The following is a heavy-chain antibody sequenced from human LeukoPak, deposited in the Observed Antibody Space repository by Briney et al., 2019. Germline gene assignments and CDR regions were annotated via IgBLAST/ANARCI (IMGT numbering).Heavy chain of an antibody. Sequence: ASVKVSCKTSGYTFIGHYIHWVRQAPGQGLEWMGWINPKNGGANYAPRFRGRVTMTRDRSTSTVYMELTRLTSDDTAVYYCARTSFWESPVNWFDPWGQGTLVTVSS. J-gene: IGHJ5*02. CDR1: GYTFIGHY. D-gene: IGHD3-16*01. CDR3: ARTSFWESPVNWFDP. V-gene: IGHV1-2*07. CDR2: INPKNGGA.